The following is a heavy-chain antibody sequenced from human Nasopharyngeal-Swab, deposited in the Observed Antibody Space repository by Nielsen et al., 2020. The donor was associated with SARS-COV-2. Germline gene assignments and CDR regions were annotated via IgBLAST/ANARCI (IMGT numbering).Heavy chain of an antibody. CDR3: ARGTTGYYDSSGYYDC. CDR2: IIPIFGTA. V-gene: IGHV1-69*05. CDR1: GGTFSSYA. Sequence: SVKVSCKASGGTFSSYAISWVRQAPGQGLERMGGIIPIFGTANYAQKFQGRVTMTRDTSTSTVYMELSSLRSEDTAVYYCARGTTGYYDSSGYYDCWGQGTLVTVSS. D-gene: IGHD3-22*01. J-gene: IGHJ4*02.